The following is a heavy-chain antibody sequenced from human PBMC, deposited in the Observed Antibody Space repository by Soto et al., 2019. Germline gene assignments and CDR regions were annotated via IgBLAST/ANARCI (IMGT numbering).Heavy chain of an antibody. CDR3: VKANAGRAAFGS. Sequence: QVQLVESGGGVAQPGGSLRLSCVGSGFSFSSYGMHWVRQAPGKGLEWVAVRSYDGVNKYYADSVKGRFAISSDNSKTTWSLEMNSLRTGDTAVYYCVKANAGRAAFGSWGQGTVVSVSS. J-gene: IGHJ4*02. V-gene: IGHV3-30*18. CDR2: RSYDGVNK. CDR1: GFSFSSYG. D-gene: IGHD3-3*01.